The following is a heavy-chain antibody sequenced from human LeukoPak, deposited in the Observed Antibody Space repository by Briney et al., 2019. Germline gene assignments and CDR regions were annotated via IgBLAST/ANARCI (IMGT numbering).Heavy chain of an antibody. V-gene: IGHV3-33*01. CDR2: IWYDGSNK. D-gene: IGHD3-22*01. CDR3: ARDATYYYDSSGSLADY. CDR1: GFTFSSYG. Sequence: GGSLRLSCAASGFTFSSYGMHWVRQAPGKGLEWVAVIWYDGSNKYYADSVKGRFTISRDNSKNTLYLQMNSLRAEDTAVYYCARDATYYYDSSGSLADYWGQGTLVTVSS. J-gene: IGHJ4*02.